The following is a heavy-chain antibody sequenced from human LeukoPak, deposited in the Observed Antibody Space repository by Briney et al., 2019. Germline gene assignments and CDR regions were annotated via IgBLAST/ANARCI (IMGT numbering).Heavy chain of an antibody. CDR1: GGTFSSYA. D-gene: IGHD4-23*01. CDR2: IIPIFGTA. CDR3: ARKVAVVLEGEFDY. J-gene: IGHJ4*02. V-gene: IGHV1-69*13. Sequence: GASVKVSCKASGGTFSSYAISWVRQAPGQGLEWMGGIIPIFGTANYAQKFQGRVTITADESTSTAYMELSSLRSEDKAVYYCARKVAVVLEGEFDYWGQGTLVTVSS.